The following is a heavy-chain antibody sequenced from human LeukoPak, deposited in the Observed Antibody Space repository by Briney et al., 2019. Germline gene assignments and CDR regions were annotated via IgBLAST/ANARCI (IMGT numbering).Heavy chain of an antibody. J-gene: IGHJ6*02. CDR2: INPNSGGT. V-gene: IGHV1-2*02. Sequence: GASVKVSCKASGYTFTTYYIHWVRQAPGQGLEWMGWINPNSGGTNYAQKFQGRVSMTRDTSISTAFMELSSLRSDDTAVYYCARGNDFYYYYGMDVWGQGTTVTVSS. CDR3: ARGNDFYYYYGMDV. CDR1: GYTFTTYY.